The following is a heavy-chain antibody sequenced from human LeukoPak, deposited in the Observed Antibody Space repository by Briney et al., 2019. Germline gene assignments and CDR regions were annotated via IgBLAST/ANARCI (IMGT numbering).Heavy chain of an antibody. CDR1: GGSISSYY. V-gene: IGHV4-4*09. D-gene: IGHD2-8*01. CDR2: IYTSGST. Sequence: SETLSLTCTVSGGSISSYYWSWIRQPPGRGLEWIGYIYTSGSTNYNPSLKSRVTISVDTSKNQFSLKLSSVTAADTAVYYCARLGGCTNGVCYRYYYYYYMDVWGKGTTVTVSS. J-gene: IGHJ6*03. CDR3: ARLGGCTNGVCYRYYYYYYMDV.